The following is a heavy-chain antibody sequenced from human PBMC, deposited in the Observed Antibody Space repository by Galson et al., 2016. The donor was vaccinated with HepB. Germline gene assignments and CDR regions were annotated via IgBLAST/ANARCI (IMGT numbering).Heavy chain of an antibody. D-gene: IGHD3-3*01. CDR2: IWYDGSNK. J-gene: IGHJ6*02. CDR3: ARDLQPNDPLGRFLGNYYYYGMDV. V-gene: IGHV3-33*01. CDR1: GFTFNNYG. Sequence: SLRLSCAASGFTFNNYGMHWVRQAPGKGLEWVAIIWYDGSNKYYADSVKGRFTISRDNSKNTLYLQMNSLRAEDTAVYYCARDLQPNDPLGRFLGNYYYYGMDVWGQGTTVTVSS.